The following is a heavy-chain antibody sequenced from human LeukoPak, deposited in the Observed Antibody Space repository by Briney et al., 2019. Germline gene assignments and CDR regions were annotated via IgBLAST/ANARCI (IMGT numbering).Heavy chain of an antibody. D-gene: IGHD5-18*01. V-gene: IGHV1-69*13. CDR3: ARGTVDTAMVTDLDY. CDR1: GGTFSSYA. CDR2: IIPIFGTA. J-gene: IGHJ4*02. Sequence: SVKVSCKASGGTFSSYAISWVRQAPGQGLEWMGGIIPIFGTANYAQKFQGRVTITADESTSTAYMELSSLRSEDTAVYYCARGTVDTAMVTDLDYWGQGTWSPSPQ.